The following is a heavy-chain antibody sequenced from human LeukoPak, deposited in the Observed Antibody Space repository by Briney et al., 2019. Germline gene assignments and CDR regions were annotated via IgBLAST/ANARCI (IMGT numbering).Heavy chain of an antibody. CDR2: INLKSGGT. CDR3: ARDYNGYDDYRKWDC. CDR1: GYTFTDYY. J-gene: IGHJ4*02. V-gene: IGHV1-2*02. Sequence: ASVKVSCKVSGYTFTDYYMHWVRQAPGQGLEWMGWINLKSGGTNCAQKFQGRVTMTRDTSTSTAYMEVSRLRSDDTAVYYCARDYNGYDDYRKWDCWGQGTLVTVSS. D-gene: IGHD5-12*01.